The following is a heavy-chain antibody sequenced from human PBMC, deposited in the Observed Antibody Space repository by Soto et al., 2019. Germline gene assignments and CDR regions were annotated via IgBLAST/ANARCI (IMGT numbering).Heavy chain of an antibody. J-gene: IGHJ4*01. CDR3: TKGRYDILTGYYNFDY. CDR1: GFTFSSYA. D-gene: IGHD3-9*01. V-gene: IGHV3-23*01. CDR2: MSGSGGST. Sequence: GGSLRLSCAASGFTFSSYAMSWVRQAPGKGLEWVSAMSGSGGSTYYADSGKGRFTISRDNSKNTLYLQMNSLRAEDTAVYYCTKGRYDILTGYYNFDYWGQGTLVTVSS.